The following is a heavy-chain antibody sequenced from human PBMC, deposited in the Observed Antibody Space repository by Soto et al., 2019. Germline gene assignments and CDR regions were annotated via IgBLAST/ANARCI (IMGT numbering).Heavy chain of an antibody. J-gene: IGHJ6*02. Sequence: QVQLVQSGAEVKKPGASVKVSCKASGYTFISYDINWVRQAPGQGLEWIGWISAYSGNTNYAQKVQGRVTLTTDTSKSKDYMELRTLRSDDTAVYYCAREGYYGSGSFYNGCGMDVWGQGTTVTVSS. D-gene: IGHD3-10*01. CDR2: ISAYSGNT. CDR1: GYTFISYD. CDR3: AREGYYGSGSFYNGCGMDV. V-gene: IGHV1-18*01.